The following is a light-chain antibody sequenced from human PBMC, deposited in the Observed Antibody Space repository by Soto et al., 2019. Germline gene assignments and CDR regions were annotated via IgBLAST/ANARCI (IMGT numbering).Light chain of an antibody. CDR2: AAS. CDR3: QQYYSYPWM. CDR1: QGISSY. Sequence: AIRMTQSPSSFSASTGDRVTITCRASQGISSYLAWYQQKPGKVPKLLIYAASTLQSGVPSRFSGGGSGTDFTLTISCLQSEDFATYYCQQYYSYPWMFGQGTKVEIK. V-gene: IGKV1-8*01. J-gene: IGKJ1*01.